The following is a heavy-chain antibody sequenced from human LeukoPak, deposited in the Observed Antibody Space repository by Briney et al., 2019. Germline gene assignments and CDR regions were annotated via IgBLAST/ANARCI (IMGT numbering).Heavy chain of an antibody. D-gene: IGHD3-22*01. CDR3: ARHYYDSSGYYLSEYFQH. V-gene: IGHV4-39*01. CDR2: IYYSGST. J-gene: IGHJ1*01. Sequence: SETLSLTCTVSGGSISSSSYYWGWICQPPGKGLEWIGSIYYSGSTYYNPSLKSRVTISVDTSKNQFSLKLSSVTAADTAVYYCARHYYDSSGYYLSEYFQHWGQGTLVTVSS. CDR1: GGSISSSSYY.